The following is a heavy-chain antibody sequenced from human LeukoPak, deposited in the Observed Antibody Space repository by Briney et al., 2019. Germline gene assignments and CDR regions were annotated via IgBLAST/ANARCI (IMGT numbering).Heavy chain of an antibody. CDR2: ISAYNGNT. CDR1: GYTFTGYY. Sequence: ASVKVSCKASGYTFTGYYMHWVRQAPGQGLEWMGWISAYNGNTNYAQKLQGRVTMTTDTSTSTAYMELRSLRSDDTAVYYCARDRGNYYGSGSYIWGQGTLVTVSS. D-gene: IGHD3-10*01. V-gene: IGHV1-18*04. CDR3: ARDRGNYYGSGSYI. J-gene: IGHJ4*02.